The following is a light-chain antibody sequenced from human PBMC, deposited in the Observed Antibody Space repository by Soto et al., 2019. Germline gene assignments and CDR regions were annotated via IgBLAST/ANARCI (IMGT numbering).Light chain of an antibody. CDR3: QQYGSSPPDT. CDR1: QSVTSNY. CDR2: GAS. Sequence: EIVLTQSPGTLSLSPGETATLSCRASQSVTSNYLAWYQQRPGQPSRLLIYGASTRAIGIPDRFSGSGSGTDFTLTISRLEPEDFAVYYCQQYGSSPPDTFGQGTKLEIK. J-gene: IGKJ2*01. V-gene: IGKV3-20*01.